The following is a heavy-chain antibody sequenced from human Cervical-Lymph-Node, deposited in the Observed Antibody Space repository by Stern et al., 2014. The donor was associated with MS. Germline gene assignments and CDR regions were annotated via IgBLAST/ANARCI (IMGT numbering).Heavy chain of an antibody. CDR1: ADTFTGYG. CDR3: ARDRAPYLHDAFDI. D-gene: IGHD4-11*01. Sequence: QVQLVQSGAEVKKPGASVKVSCKASADTFTGYGISLVRQAPGHGLEWMGWISSYNGNTNYAQSLQGRVTMTTDTSTRTLYMELRSLRSDDTAVYYCARDRAPYLHDAFDIWGQGTMVTVSS. CDR2: ISSYNGNT. V-gene: IGHV1-18*01. J-gene: IGHJ3*02.